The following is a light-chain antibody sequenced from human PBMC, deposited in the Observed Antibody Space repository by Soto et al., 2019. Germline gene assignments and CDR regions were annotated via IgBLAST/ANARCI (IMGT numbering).Light chain of an antibody. CDR2: DTS. V-gene: IGKV3-15*01. CDR3: QQYSNWPPIT. J-gene: IGKJ5*01. CDR1: QSVSIH. Sequence: ETVMTQSPGTLSMSLGERATLSCRASQSVSIHLAWYQQKPGQAPRLLIYDTSTRATGIPARFSGSGSGTEFTLTISSLQSEDFAVYYCQQYSNWPPITFGQGTRLDIK.